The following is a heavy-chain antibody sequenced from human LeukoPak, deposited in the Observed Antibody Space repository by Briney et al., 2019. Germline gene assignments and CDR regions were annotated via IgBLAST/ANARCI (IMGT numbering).Heavy chain of an antibody. D-gene: IGHD1-1*01. J-gene: IGHJ4*02. CDR2: ISYDGNNK. Sequence: PGRSLRLSCAASGFTFRNYAIHWVRQARGKGLEWVAVISYDGNNKYYADPVKGRFTISRDNSKNTLYLQMNSLRAEDTAVYYCARDGNNWNGYYLDYWGQGTLVTVSS. CDR3: ARDGNNWNGYYLDY. V-gene: IGHV3-30-3*01. CDR1: GFTFRNYA.